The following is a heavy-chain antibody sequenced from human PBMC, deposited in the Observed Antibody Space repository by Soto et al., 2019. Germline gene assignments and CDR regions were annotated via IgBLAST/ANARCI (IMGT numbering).Heavy chain of an antibody. V-gene: IGHV4-31*03. D-gene: IGHD2-8*01. Sequence: SETLSLTCTVSGGSISSGGYYWSWIRQHPGKGLEWIGYMYYSGSTYYNPSLKSRVTISVDTSKNQFSLKLSSVTAADTAVYYCAREVVLMVYAQRDYYCMDVWGKGTTVTVSS. J-gene: IGHJ6*03. CDR2: MYYSGST. CDR1: GGSISSGGYY. CDR3: AREVVLMVYAQRDYYCMDV.